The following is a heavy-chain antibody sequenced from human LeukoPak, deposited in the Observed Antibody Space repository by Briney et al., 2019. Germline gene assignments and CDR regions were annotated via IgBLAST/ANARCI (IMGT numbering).Heavy chain of an antibody. J-gene: IGHJ4*02. D-gene: IGHD5-12*01. CDR3: TRDRGYDYFFDY. CDR1: GYTFTGYY. Sequence: ASVKVSCKASGYTFTGYYMHWVRQAPGQGLEWMGRINPNSGGTNYAQKFQGRVSMTRDTSISTAYMELSRLRSDDTAVYYCTRDRGYDYFFDYWGQGTLVTVSS. V-gene: IGHV1-2*06. CDR2: INPNSGGT.